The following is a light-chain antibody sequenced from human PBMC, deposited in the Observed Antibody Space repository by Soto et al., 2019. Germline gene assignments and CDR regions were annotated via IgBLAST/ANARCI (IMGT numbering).Light chain of an antibody. CDR2: GAS. CDR3: QQFGSSVT. J-gene: IGKJ1*01. V-gene: IGKV3-20*01. CDR1: QSVSSTF. Sequence: EIVLTQSPGSLSLSPGERATLSCRASQSVSSTFFAWYQQRPGQAPRLLMYGASSRATGIPERFSGSGSGTDFTLTISMLEPEDFAVYYCQQFGSSVTFGHGTKVEIK.